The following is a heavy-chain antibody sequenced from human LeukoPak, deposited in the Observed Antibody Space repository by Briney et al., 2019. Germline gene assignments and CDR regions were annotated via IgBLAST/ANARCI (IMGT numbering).Heavy chain of an antibody. CDR3: ARLMIGYSSSWYNSRGWFDP. J-gene: IGHJ5*02. Sequence: SETLSLTCTVSGGSISSSSYYWGWIRQPPGKGLEWIGSIYYSGSTYYNPSLKSRVTISVDTSKNQLSLRLSSVTAADTAVYYCARLMIGYSSSWYNSRGWFDPWGQGTLVTVSS. CDR1: GGSISSSSYY. D-gene: IGHD6-13*01. CDR2: IYYSGST. V-gene: IGHV4-39*01.